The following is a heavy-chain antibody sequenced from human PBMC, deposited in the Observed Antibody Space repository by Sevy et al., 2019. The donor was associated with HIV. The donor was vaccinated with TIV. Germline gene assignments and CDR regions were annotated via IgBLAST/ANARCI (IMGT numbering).Heavy chain of an antibody. CDR2: ISSSSSYI. D-gene: IGHD6-6*01. V-gene: IGHV3-21*01. CDR3: SCLAARHLGWFDP. Sequence: GGSLRLSCAASGFTFSSYSMNWVRQAPGKGLEWVSSISSSSSYIYYGDSVKGRFTISRDNAKNSLYLQMNSLRAEDTAVYYWSCLAARHLGWFDPWGQGTLVTVSS. J-gene: IGHJ5*02. CDR1: GFTFSSYS.